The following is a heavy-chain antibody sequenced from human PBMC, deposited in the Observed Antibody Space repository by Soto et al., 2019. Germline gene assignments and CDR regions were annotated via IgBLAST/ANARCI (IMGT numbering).Heavy chain of an antibody. CDR2: IKHDGSEK. J-gene: IGHJ6*02. CDR1: GFTFSSYW. CDR3: ARQGGRRTYYYYYGMDV. D-gene: IGHD3-16*01. V-gene: IGHV3-7*01. Sequence: EVQLVESGGGLVQPGGSLSLSCTASGFTFSSYWMSWVRQAQGKGLEWVANIKHDGSEKNYVDSVKGRFTISTDNAKNSVFLQMNSLRAEDTAVYYCARQGGRRTYYYYYGMDVWGQGTTVTVSS.